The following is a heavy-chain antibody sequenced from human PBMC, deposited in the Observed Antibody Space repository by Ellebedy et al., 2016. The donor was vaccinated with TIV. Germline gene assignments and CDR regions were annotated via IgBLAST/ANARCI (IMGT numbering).Heavy chain of an antibody. Sequence: MPGGSLRLSCTVSGGSIRRYYWSWIRQPPEKGLEWIGYGYIYYSGSTSYNPSLKSRVTISVDTSKNHFSLRLTSVTAADTAVYYCARQGDASGSSTPDDAFDIWGQGTMVTVRS. D-gene: IGHD3-10*01. CDR2: IYYSGST. CDR3: ARQGDASGSSTPDDAFDI. CDR1: GGSIRRYY. V-gene: IGHV4-59*08. J-gene: IGHJ3*02.